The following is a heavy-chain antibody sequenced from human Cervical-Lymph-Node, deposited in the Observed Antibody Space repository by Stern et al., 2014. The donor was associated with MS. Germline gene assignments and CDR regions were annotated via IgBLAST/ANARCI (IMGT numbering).Heavy chain of an antibody. D-gene: IGHD2/OR15-2a*01. CDR1: GLSFSRYA. J-gene: IGHJ6*02. V-gene: IGHV3-30*01. CDR2: ISKDGNDE. CDR3: GTWAFHIGNGLDV. Sequence: VQLVESGGGAVQPGSSLRLSCAASGLSFSRYAMTWVRQAPAKGIEWVAFISKDGNDERYADSVRGRFTISRDNSKNTLYLQMNNLRSDDTAVYYCGTWAFHIGNGLDVWGQGTTVVVSS.